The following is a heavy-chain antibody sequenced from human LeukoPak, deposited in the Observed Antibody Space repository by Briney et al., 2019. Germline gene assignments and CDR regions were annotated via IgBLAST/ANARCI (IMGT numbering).Heavy chain of an antibody. V-gene: IGHV5-51*01. J-gene: IGHJ4*02. CDR2: IYHGDSDT. CDR1: GYSFSSYW. CDR3: ARGGIVGSAFDY. D-gene: IGHD1-26*01. Sequence: GESLKISCQGSGYSFSSYWIGWVRQMPGKGLEGVGIIYHGDSDTRYSPSFQGQVTISADNFISTAYLQWSSLKASNTAMYYCARGGIVGSAFDYWGQGTLVTVSS.